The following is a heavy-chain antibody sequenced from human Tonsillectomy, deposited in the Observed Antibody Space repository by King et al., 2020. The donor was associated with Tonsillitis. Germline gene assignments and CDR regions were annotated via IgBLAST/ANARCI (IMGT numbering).Heavy chain of an antibody. D-gene: IGHD2-2*01. CDR1: GYTFTGYY. CDR3: ARVPIYCSSTSCSYFDY. CDR2: INPNSGGT. J-gene: IGHJ4*02. Sequence: QLVQSGAEVKKPGASVKVSCKASGYTFTGYYIHWVRQAPGQGLEWMGRINPNSGGTNYAKKFLGRVTMIRDTSISTAYMELSRLRSDDTVVYYCARVPIYCSSTSCSYFDYWGQGTLVTVSP. V-gene: IGHV1-2*05.